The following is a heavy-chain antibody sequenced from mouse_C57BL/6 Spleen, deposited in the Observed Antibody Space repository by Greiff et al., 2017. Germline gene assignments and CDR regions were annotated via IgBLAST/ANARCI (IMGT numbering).Heavy chain of an antibody. CDR1: GYTFTSYW. J-gene: IGHJ3*01. CDR2: IYPSDSET. D-gene: IGHD2-5*01. CDR3: ARRGYYSNYPLAY. Sequence: QVQLQQPGAELVRPGSSVKLSCKASGYTFTSYWMDWVKQRPGQGLEWIGNIYPSDSETHYNQKFKDKATLTGDKSSSTAYMQLSSLTSEDPAVYYCARRGYYSNYPLAYWGQGTLVTVSA. V-gene: IGHV1-61*01.